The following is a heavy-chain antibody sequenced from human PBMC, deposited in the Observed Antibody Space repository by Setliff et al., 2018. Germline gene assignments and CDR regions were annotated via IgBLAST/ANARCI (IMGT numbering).Heavy chain of an antibody. V-gene: IGHV4-61*10. CDR2: IHGTEGT. J-gene: IGHJ4*02. D-gene: IGHD3-10*01. CDR3: ARGYYNGRGYYYLPCSFDS. Sequence: AETLSLTCTVSDGSFYSGNYYWTWIRQRAGKALEWIGHIHGTEGTHYNPSLESRVTISRDKSPNQFSLMLRSVTAADTALYYCARGYYNGRGYYYLPCSFDSWGRGIVVTVSS. CDR1: DGSFYSGNYY.